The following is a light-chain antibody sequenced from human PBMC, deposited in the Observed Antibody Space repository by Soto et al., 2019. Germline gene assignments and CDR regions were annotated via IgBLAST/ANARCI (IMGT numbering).Light chain of an antibody. V-gene: IGKV4-1*01. J-gene: IGKJ2*01. Sequence: DIVMTQSPDSLAVSLGERATINCKSSQSVLYSSNNKNYLAWYQQKPGQPPKLLIYWASTRESGVPDRFSGSGSGTDFTLTISSLQAEDVAVYYCQQYYSTPWETFGQGTKLEIK. CDR2: WAS. CDR3: QQYYSTPWET. CDR1: QSVLYSSNNKNY.